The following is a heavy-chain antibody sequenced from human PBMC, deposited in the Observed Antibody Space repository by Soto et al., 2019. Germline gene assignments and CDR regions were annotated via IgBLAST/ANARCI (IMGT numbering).Heavy chain of an antibody. D-gene: IGHD1-7*01. V-gene: IGHV4-59*01. CDR2: IYYSGST. J-gene: IGHJ3*02. CDR1: GGSISSYY. CDR3: ARGLELHKPLMAFDI. Sequence: QVQLQESGPGLVKPSETLSLTCTVSGGSISSYYWSWIRQPPGKGLEWIGEIYYSGSTNYNPSLKSRVTISVDTSKNQFSLKLSSVTAADTAVYYCARGLELHKPLMAFDIWGQGTMVTVSS.